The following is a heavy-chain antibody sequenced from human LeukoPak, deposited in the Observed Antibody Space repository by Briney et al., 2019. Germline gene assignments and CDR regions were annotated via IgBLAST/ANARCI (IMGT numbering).Heavy chain of an antibody. Sequence: SETLSLTCTFSGGSMSGQFWGWFRQPPGKGLEWIGYVHSSGSTNYNPSLKSRVTISIDTSKNQFSLNLSSVTAADTALYYCARHVSVTPWFFDLWGRGTLVTVSS. CDR3: ARHVSVTPWFFDL. CDR1: GGSMSGQF. D-gene: IGHD4-17*01. V-gene: IGHV4-59*08. CDR2: VHSSGST. J-gene: IGHJ2*01.